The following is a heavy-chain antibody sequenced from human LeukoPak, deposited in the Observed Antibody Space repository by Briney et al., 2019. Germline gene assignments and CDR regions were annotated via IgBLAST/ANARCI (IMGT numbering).Heavy chain of an antibody. J-gene: IGHJ4*02. V-gene: IGHV4-39*07. CDR2: IYYSGST. Sequence: SETLSLTCTVSGGSISSSSYYWGWIRQPPGKGLEWIGSIYYSGSTYYNPSLKSRVTISVDRSKNQFSLNLSSVTAADTAVYYCARGYYYDSSGYHFDYWGQGTLVTVSS. CDR1: GGSISSSSYY. CDR3: ARGYYYDSSGYHFDY. D-gene: IGHD3-22*01.